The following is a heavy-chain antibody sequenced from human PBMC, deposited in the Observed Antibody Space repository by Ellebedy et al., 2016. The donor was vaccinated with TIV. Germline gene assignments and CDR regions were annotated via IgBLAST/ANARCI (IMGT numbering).Heavy chain of an antibody. Sequence: PGGSLRLSCTASGFSFRSYWMTWVRQAPGKGLEWVANLRQDGNEKYYVDSVKGRFTISRDNAKNSLYLQMNSLKVEDTAVYYCARRGSYGDYAVQINNWFDSWGQGTLVTVYS. V-gene: IGHV3-7*01. D-gene: IGHD4-17*01. CDR2: LRQDGNEK. CDR3: ARRGSYGDYAVQINNWFDS. CDR1: GFSFRSYW. J-gene: IGHJ5*01.